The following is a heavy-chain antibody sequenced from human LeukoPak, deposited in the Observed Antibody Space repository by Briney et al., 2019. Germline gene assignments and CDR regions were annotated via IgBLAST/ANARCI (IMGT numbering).Heavy chain of an antibody. CDR1: GFTFSSYW. V-gene: IGHV3-7*01. Sequence: GGSLRLSCAASGFTFSSYWMSWVRQAPGKGLEWVANIKQDGSEKYYVDSVKGRFTISRDNSKNTLYLQMNSLRAEDTAVYYCAKEVEGWEDSYYYYGMDVWGQGTTVTVSS. J-gene: IGHJ6*02. D-gene: IGHD1-26*01. CDR2: IKQDGSEK. CDR3: AKEVEGWEDSYYYYGMDV.